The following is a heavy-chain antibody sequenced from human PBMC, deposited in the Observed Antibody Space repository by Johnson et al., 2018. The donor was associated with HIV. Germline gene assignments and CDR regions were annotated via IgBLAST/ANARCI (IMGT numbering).Heavy chain of an antibody. Sequence: QMQLVESGGGVVQPGGSLTLSCAASGFVFSDYVMHWVRQAPGKGLDWVTFIRYDGSGKYYADSVNGRFTISRDNSKNTLYLQMNSLRAEDTAVYYCAKHIVLVVYAIGAAFDIWGQGTVVTVSS. CDR1: GFVFSDYV. CDR2: IRYDGSGK. V-gene: IGHV3-30*02. J-gene: IGHJ3*02. D-gene: IGHD2-8*02. CDR3: AKHIVLVVYAIGAAFDI.